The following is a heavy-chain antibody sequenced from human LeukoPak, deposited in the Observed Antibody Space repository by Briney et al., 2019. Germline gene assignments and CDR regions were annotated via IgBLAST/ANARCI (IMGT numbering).Heavy chain of an antibody. CDR3: ARGRDYYDSSGFYYVWYFDY. CDR1: GGSISSDTYS. CDR2: IYTIGST. Sequence: PSQTLSLTCTVSGGSISSDTYSWSWIRQPAGKGLEWIGRIYTIGSTNYNPSLKSRVTISVDTSKNQFSLKLGSVPAADTAVYYCARGRDYYDSSGFYYVWYFDYWGQGTLVTVSS. J-gene: IGHJ4*02. D-gene: IGHD3-22*01. V-gene: IGHV4-61*02.